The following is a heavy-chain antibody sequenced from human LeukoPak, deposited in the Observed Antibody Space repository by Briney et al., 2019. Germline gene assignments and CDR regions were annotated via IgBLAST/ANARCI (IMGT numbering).Heavy chain of an antibody. CDR3: ASIAVVVAATHYFDY. J-gene: IGHJ4*02. D-gene: IGHD2-15*01. CDR1: GGSFSGYY. CDR2: INHSGST. V-gene: IGHV4-34*01. Sequence: PSETLSLTCAVYGGSFSGYYWSWIRQPPGKGLEWIGEINHSGSTNYNPSLKSRVTISVDTSKNQFSLKLSSVTAADTAVYYCASIAVVVAATHYFDYWGQRTLVTVSS.